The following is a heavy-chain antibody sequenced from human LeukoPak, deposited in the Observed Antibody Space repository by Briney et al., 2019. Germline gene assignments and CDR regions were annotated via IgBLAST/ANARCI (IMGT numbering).Heavy chain of an antibody. Sequence: PSETLSLTCAVSGYSISGGYYWGWIRQPPGKGLEWIGSIYHSGSTYYNPSLKSRVTISVDTSKNQFSLKLSSVTAADTAVYYCARLGSYLSAFDIWGQGTMVTVSS. D-gene: IGHD1-26*01. J-gene: IGHJ3*02. CDR3: ARLGSYLSAFDI. V-gene: IGHV4-38-2*01. CDR2: IYHSGST. CDR1: GYSISGGYY.